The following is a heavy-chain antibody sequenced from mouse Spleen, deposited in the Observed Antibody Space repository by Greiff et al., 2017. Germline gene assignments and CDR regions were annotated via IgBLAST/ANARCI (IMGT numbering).Heavy chain of an antibody. CDR2: ISSGSSTI. CDR1: GFTFSSFG. CDR3: ARGGGNYVGAMDY. Sequence: EVHLVESGGGLVQPGGSRKLSCAASGFTFSSFGMHWVRQAPEKGLEWVAYISSGSSTIYYADTVKGRFTISRDNPKNTLFLQMTSLRSEDTAMYYCARGGGNYVGAMDYWGQGTSVTVSS. J-gene: IGHJ4*01. V-gene: IGHV5-17*02. D-gene: IGHD1-1*02.